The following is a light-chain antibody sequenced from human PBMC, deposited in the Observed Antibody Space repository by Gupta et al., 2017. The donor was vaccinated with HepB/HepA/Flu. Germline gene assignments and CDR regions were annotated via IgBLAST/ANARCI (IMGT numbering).Light chain of an antibody. J-gene: IGKJ3*01. V-gene: IGKV4-1*01. CDR1: QSVLYSSNNKNY. Sequence: DIVLTHSPDSLAVSLCGRATINCKSSQSVLYSSNNKNYLAWYQQKPGQPPKLLIYGASTRESGVPDRFSGSGSGTDFTLTISSLQAEDVAVYYCQQYYSTPRTFGPGTKVDIK. CDR3: QQYYSTPRT. CDR2: GAS.